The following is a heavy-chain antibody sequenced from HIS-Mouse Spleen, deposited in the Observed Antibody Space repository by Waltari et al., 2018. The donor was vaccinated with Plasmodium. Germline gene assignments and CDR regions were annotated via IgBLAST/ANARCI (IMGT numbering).Heavy chain of an antibody. CDR3: ATSGLTGGTYYFDY. CDR1: GFTFSSHG. Sequence: QVQLVESGGGVVQPGRSLRLSWSASGFTFSSHGMHWVRQAPGKGLEWVAVISYDGSNKYYADSVKGRFTISRDNSKNTLYLQMNSLRAEDTAVYYCATSGLTGGTYYFDYWGQGTLVTVSS. J-gene: IGHJ4*02. CDR2: ISYDGSNK. V-gene: IGHV3-30*03. D-gene: IGHD7-27*01.